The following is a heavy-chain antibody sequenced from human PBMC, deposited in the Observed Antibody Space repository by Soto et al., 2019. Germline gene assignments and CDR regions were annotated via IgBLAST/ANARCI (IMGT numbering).Heavy chain of an antibody. Sequence: ASVKVSCKASGYTFTSYAMHWVRQAPGQGLEWMGIINLSGGSTSYAQKFQGRVTMTRDTSTSTVYMELSSLRSEDTAVYYCARPTSQYYFDYWGQGTLVTVSS. CDR1: GYTFTSYA. CDR3: ARPTSQYYFDY. J-gene: IGHJ4*02. CDR2: INLSGGST. V-gene: IGHV1-46*01.